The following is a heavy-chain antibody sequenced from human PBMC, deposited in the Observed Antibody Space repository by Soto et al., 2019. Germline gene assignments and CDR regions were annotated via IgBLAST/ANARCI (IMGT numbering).Heavy chain of an antibody. Sequence: EVQLVESGGGLVQPGGSLRLSCAASGFTFSDHYMDWVRQAPGKGLEWVGRTRNKANSYTTEYAASVKGRFTISRDDSKNSLYLQMNSLKTEDTAVYYCARERYCGGDCFSYFDYWGQGTLVTVSS. CDR3: ARERYCGGDCFSYFDY. CDR1: GFTFSDHY. J-gene: IGHJ4*02. CDR2: TRNKANSYTT. D-gene: IGHD2-21*02. V-gene: IGHV3-72*01.